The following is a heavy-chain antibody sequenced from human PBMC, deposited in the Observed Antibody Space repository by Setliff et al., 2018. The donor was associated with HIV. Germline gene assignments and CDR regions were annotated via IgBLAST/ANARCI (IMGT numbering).Heavy chain of an antibody. D-gene: IGHD2-21*02. J-gene: IGHJ4*02. V-gene: IGHV1-69*13. Sequence: SVKVSCKASGGTFSSHTISWVRQAPGQGLEWMGGIIPIFGTANYAQKFQGRVTITADESTSTAYMELSSLRSEDTAVYYCAAGYCGGDCYSRQSYFDYWGQGTLVTVSS. CDR3: AAGYCGGDCYSRQSYFDY. CDR2: IIPIFGTA. CDR1: GGTFSSHT.